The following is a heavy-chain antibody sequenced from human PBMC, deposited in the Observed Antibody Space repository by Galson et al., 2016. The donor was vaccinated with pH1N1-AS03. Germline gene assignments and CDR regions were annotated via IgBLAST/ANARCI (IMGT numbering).Heavy chain of an antibody. CDR1: ASTFSNSW. CDR3: ARCLGGYNGYALDY. CDR2: IKEDGSDK. D-gene: IGHD5-12*01. Sequence: SLRLSCAASASTFSNSWMSWVRQAPGKGLECVAIIKEDGSDKYYLDSVKGRFTISRDNAKNSLYLQMNSLRAEDTGVYYCARCLGGYNGYALDYWGQGTLVTVSS. V-gene: IGHV3-7*01. J-gene: IGHJ4*02.